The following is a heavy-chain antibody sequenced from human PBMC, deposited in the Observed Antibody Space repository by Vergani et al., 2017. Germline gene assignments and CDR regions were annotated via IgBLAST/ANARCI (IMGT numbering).Heavy chain of an antibody. Sequence: QVQLQESGPGLVKPSETLSLTCTVSGGSVSSGSYYWSWIRQPAGKGLEWIGYIYYSGSTNYNPSLKSRVTISVDTSKNQFSLKLSYVTAADTAVYYCARGLEYDDFWSGPTVLDYWGQGTLGTVSS. V-gene: IGHV4-61*10. CDR1: GGSVSSGSYY. CDR2: IYYSGST. D-gene: IGHD3-3*01. J-gene: IGHJ4*02. CDR3: ARGLEYDDFWSGPTVLDY.